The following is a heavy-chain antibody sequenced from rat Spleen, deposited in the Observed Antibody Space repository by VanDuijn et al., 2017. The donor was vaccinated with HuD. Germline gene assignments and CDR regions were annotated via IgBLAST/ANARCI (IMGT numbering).Heavy chain of an antibody. CDR3: ARGPSYGSDLDYFDY. CDR1: GFTFNNYG. Sequence: EVQLVESGGGLVQPGRSLKLSCAASGFTFNNYGMHWIRQAPTKGLEWVTSISPTGGSTYYRDSVKGRFTISRDNAKSTLYLQMSKLGSEDTAIYYCARGPSYGSDLDYFDYWGQGVMVTVSS. CDR2: ISPTGGST. V-gene: IGHV5-19*01. D-gene: IGHD1-7*01. J-gene: IGHJ2*01.